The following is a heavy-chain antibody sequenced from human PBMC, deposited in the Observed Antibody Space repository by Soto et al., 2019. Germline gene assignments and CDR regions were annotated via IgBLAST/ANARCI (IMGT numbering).Heavy chain of an antibody. Sequence: QVQLVQSGAEVKKPGSSVKVSCKASGGTFSSYAISWVRQAPGQGLEWMGGIIPIFGTANYAQKFQGRVTITADESTSTAYMELSSLRSEDTAVYYCARNMVRGVHPFYYYYGMDVWGQGTTVTVSS. CDR3: ARNMVRGVHPFYYYYGMDV. J-gene: IGHJ6*02. D-gene: IGHD3-10*01. CDR1: GGTFSSYA. CDR2: IIPIFGTA. V-gene: IGHV1-69*01.